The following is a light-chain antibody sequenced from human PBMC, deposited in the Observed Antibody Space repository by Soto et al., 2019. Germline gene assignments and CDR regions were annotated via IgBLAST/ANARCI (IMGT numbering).Light chain of an antibody. CDR1: QIVVNY. J-gene: IGKJ4*01. CDR3: QQRSNWLT. CDR2: DAS. Sequence: EIVLTQSPATLSLSPGERATLSCRAGQIVVNYLAWYQQKPGQAPRLLIYDASNRASGIPARFSGSGSGTDFTLTISGLEPEDSAVYYCQQRSNWLTFGGGTKVEIK. V-gene: IGKV3-11*01.